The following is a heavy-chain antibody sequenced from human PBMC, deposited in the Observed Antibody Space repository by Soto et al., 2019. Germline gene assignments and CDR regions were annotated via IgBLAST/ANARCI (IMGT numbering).Heavy chain of an antibody. V-gene: IGHV4-4*02. Sequence: PSETLSLTCAVSGGSISTSNWWSWVRQPPGKGLEWIGEVYRTGSTNYNPSLESRLTISVDKSKNQFSLKLTSVTAADTAVYYCARARATIAAAAIFDCWGQGTLVIGSS. CDR1: GGSISTSNW. D-gene: IGHD6-13*01. CDR3: ARARATIAAAAIFDC. J-gene: IGHJ4*02. CDR2: VYRTGST.